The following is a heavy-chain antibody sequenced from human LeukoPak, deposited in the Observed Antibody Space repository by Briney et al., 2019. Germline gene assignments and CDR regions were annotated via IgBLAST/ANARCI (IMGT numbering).Heavy chain of an antibody. V-gene: IGHV4-34*01. CDR1: GGSFSGYY. CDR2: INHSAST. J-gene: IGHJ4*02. CDR3: ARRVYYDSSGYYPY. D-gene: IGHD3-22*01. Sequence: SETLSLTCAVYGGSFSGYYWSWIRQPPGKGLEWIGEINHSASTNYNPSLKGRATISVDTSKNQFSLKLSSVTAADTAVYYCARRVYYDSSGYYPYWGQGTLVTVSS.